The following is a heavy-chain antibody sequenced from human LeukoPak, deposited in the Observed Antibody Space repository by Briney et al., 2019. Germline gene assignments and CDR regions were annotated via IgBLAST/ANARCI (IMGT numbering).Heavy chain of an antibody. CDR3: ARDGDYYGSGSYYNEVYYFDY. CDR2: ISSSGSSI. CDR1: GFTFSDYY. V-gene: IGHV3-11*04. D-gene: IGHD3-10*01. J-gene: IGHJ4*02. Sequence: GGSLRLXCAASGFTFSDYYMSWIRQAPGKGLEWVSYISSSGSSIYYADSVKGRFTISRDNAKNSLYLKMNSLRAEDTAVYYCARDGDYYGSGSYYNEVYYFDYWGQGTLVTVSS.